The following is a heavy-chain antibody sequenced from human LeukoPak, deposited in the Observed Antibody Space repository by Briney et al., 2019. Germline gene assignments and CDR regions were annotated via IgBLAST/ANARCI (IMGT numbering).Heavy chain of an antibody. CDR2: IAGSIGYI. J-gene: IGHJ4*01. CDR3: ARYRGAYCDGDCYFGFDY. V-gene: IGHV3-21*01. CDR1: GFTFSSYT. Sequence: GRSLRLSWAASGFTFSSYTMNWVRQDPGKGMEWVSSIAGSIGYIPYADSVKARFTISIDTAKKSLYLHMTSLTAEDTAVYYCARYRGAYCDGDCYFGFDYWGRGTLVTVSS. D-gene: IGHD2-21*02.